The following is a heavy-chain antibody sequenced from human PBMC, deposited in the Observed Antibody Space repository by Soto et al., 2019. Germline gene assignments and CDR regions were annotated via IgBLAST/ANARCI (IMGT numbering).Heavy chain of an antibody. CDR1: GFTFSSYS. J-gene: IGHJ4*02. V-gene: IGHV3-21*01. CDR3: ARQIEMTTFAPPGY. CDR2: ISISSSYI. Sequence: EVQLVESGGGLVKPGGSLRLSCAASGFTFSSYSMNWVRQAPGKGLEWVSAISISSSYIYYADSVKGRFTISRDNAKNSLYLQMNSLRAEDTAVYYCARQIEMTTFAPPGYWGQGTLVNGSS. D-gene: IGHD4-4*01.